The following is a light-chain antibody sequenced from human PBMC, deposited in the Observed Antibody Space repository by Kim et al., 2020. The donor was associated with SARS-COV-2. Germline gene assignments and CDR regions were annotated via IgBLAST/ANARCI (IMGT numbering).Light chain of an antibody. CDR3: SSYTSSSTYWV. J-gene: IGLJ3*02. Sequence: QSITNSCTGTSSDVGGYNYVSWYQQHPGKAPKLMIYDVSNRPSGVSNRFSGSKSGNTASLTISGLQAEDEADYYCSSYTSSSTYWVFGGGTQLTVL. CDR2: DVS. V-gene: IGLV2-14*03. CDR1: SSDVGGYNY.